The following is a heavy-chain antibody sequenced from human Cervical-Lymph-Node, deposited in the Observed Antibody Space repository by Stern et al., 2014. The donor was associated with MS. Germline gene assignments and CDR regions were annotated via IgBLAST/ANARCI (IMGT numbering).Heavy chain of an antibody. Sequence: VQMVESGAEVKKPGSSVKVSCKASGGTFSSYAISWVRQAPGQGIEWMGGIIPIFGKANYAQKFQGRVTITADESTSTAYMELSSLRSEDTAVYYCARGELKEGLVRGMDVWGQGTTVTVSS. CDR3: ARGELKEGLVRGMDV. D-gene: IGHD1-26*01. J-gene: IGHJ6*02. CDR1: GGTFSSYA. CDR2: IIPIFGKA. V-gene: IGHV1-69*01.